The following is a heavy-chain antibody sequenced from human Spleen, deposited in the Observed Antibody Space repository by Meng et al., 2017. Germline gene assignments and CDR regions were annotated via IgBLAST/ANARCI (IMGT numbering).Heavy chain of an antibody. CDR3: ARAPMTTVPFFDY. CDR1: GGSFSDYY. D-gene: IGHD4-11*01. V-gene: IGHV4-34*11. J-gene: IGHJ4*02. CDR2: MYYSGST. Sequence: QVQLQQWGAGLLKPSETLSLTCAVYGGSFSDYYWSWIRQPSGKGPEWIGYMYYSGSTNYNPSLKSRVTMSTDTSKNQFSLRLSSVTAADTAVYYCARAPMTTVPFFDYWGQGILVTVSS.